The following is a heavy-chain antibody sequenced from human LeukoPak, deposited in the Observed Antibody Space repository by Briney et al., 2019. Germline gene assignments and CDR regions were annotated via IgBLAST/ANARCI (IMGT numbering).Heavy chain of an antibody. J-gene: IGHJ5*02. V-gene: IGHV4-39*07. CDR1: GGSISSSIYY. CDR3: ARDSGLGGFDP. Sequence: PSETLSLTCTVSGGSISSSIYYWGWIRQPPGKGLEWIGSIYYSGSTYYNPSLKSRVTISVDTSKNQFSLKLSSVTAADTAVYYCARDSGLGGFDPWGQGTLVTVSS. CDR2: IYYSGST. D-gene: IGHD3-10*01.